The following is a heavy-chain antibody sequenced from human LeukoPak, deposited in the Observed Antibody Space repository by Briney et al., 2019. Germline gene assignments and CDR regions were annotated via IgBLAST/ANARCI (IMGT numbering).Heavy chain of an antibody. V-gene: IGHV4-34*01. CDR3: ARGRGRGSYPHYYYYMDV. Sequence: PSETLSLTCAVYGGSFSGYYWSWLRQPPGRGLEWLGEINHSGSTNYNPSLKSRVTISVDTSKNQFSLKLSSVTAADTAVYYCARGRGRGSYPHYYYYMDVWGKGTTVTVSS. J-gene: IGHJ6*03. CDR2: INHSGST. D-gene: IGHD1-26*01. CDR1: GGSFSGYY.